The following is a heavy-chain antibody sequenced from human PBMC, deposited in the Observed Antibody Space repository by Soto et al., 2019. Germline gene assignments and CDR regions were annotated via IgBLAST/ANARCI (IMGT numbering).Heavy chain of an antibody. V-gene: IGHV4-59*01. Sequence: PSETLSLTCTVSGDSINTYTWTWIRQPPGKGLEWIGYIFSSGSTNCNPSLQSRLTMSVDTSKNLFSLKLNSVTAADTAVYYCARGDQELDYWGQGTLVTVSS. J-gene: IGHJ4*02. CDR3: ARGDQELDY. D-gene: IGHD1-26*01. CDR2: IFSSGST. CDR1: GDSINTYT.